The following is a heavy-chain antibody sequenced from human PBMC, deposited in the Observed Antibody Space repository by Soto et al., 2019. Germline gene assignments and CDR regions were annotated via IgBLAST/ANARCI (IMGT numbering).Heavy chain of an antibody. J-gene: IGHJ6*02. V-gene: IGHV3-30-3*01. CDR2: ISYDGSNK. D-gene: IGHD3-3*01. Sequence: QVQLVESGGGVVQPGRSLRLSCAASGFTFSSYAMHWVRQAPGKGLEWVAVISYDGSNKYYADSVKGRFTIARDNSXNALYLQMNSLRAEDTAVYYCARGGDFWSGSPPYYYYGMDVWGQWTTVTVSS. CDR1: GFTFSSYA. CDR3: ARGGDFWSGSPPYYYYGMDV.